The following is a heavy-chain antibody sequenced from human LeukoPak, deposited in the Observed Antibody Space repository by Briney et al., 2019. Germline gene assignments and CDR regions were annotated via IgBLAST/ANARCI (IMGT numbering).Heavy chain of an antibody. D-gene: IGHD2-2*01. Sequence: GASVKVSCKASGYTFTGYYMHWVRQAPGQGLEWMGWINPNSGGTNYAQKFQGRVTMTRDTSISTAYMELSRLRSDDTAVYYCARDGWRRVPAAGRDYYGMDVWGQGTTVTVSS. CDR2: INPNSGGT. J-gene: IGHJ6*02. CDR1: GYTFTGYY. CDR3: ARDGWRRVPAAGRDYYGMDV. V-gene: IGHV1-2*02.